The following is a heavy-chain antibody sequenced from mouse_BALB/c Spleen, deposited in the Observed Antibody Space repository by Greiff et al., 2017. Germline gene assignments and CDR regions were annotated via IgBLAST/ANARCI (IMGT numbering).Heavy chain of an antibody. CDR2: INPSTGYT. CDR3: ARTPPPAWFAY. J-gene: IGHJ3*01. Sequence: QVQLQQSGAELAKPGASVKMSCKASGYTFTSYWMHWVKQRPGQGLEWIGYINPSTGYTEYNQKFKDKATLTADKSSSTAYMQLSSLTSEDSAVYYCARTPPPAWFAYWGQGTLVTVSA. V-gene: IGHV1-7*01. CDR1: GYTFTSYW.